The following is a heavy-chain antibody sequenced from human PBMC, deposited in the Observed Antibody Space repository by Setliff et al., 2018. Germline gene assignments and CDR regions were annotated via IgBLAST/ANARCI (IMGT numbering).Heavy chain of an antibody. CDR1: GASITSGGFY. CDR3: ARAAKYDSSGYYGFWFDP. CDR2: ISPSGST. J-gene: IGHJ5*02. D-gene: IGHD3-22*01. Sequence: SETLSLTCSVSGASITSGGFYWTWIRQPAGKGLEWIGHISPSGSTTNNPSLKSRATISVDTSKNQFSLKLSSVTAADTAVYYCARAAKYDSSGYYGFWFDPWGQGTLVTVSS. V-gene: IGHV4-61*10.